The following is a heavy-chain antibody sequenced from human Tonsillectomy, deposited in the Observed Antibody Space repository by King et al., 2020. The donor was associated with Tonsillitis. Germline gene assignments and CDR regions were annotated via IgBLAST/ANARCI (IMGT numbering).Heavy chain of an antibody. D-gene: IGHD3-22*01. Sequence: QLQESGPGLVKPSETLSLTCTVSGGSISSYYWTWIRPPPGKGLEWIGNIYNSGYTNYNPSLKSRVTISVDTSKNQFSLKLSTVTTADTAVYYCASGNLNTYDSSGLSYFDYWGQGTRVTVSS. J-gene: IGHJ4*02. V-gene: IGHV4-59*01. CDR2: IYNSGYT. CDR1: GGSISSYY. CDR3: ASGNLNTYDSSGLSYFDY.